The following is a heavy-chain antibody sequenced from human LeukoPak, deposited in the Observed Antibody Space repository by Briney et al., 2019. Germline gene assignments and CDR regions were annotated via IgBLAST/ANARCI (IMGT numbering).Heavy chain of an antibody. Sequence: PGGSLRLSCAASGFTFSNSYMSWVRQAPGKALECVSLIYPSGNIYYADSVKGRFTISRDNSKNTLFLQMSRLRAEDTAIYYCARTFVSGDGYKVGYFDYWGQGTLVTVSS. CDR1: GFTFSNSY. D-gene: IGHD5-24*01. CDR3: ARTFVSGDGYKVGYFDY. V-gene: IGHV3-53*01. J-gene: IGHJ4*02. CDR2: IYPSGNI.